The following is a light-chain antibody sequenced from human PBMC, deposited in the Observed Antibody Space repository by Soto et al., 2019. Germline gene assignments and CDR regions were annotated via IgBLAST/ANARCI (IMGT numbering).Light chain of an antibody. J-gene: IGKJ2*01. Sequence: EIVLTQSPGTLSLSLGERATLSCRASQSVSSGYLAWYQQKPGQAPRLLIYGASSRATGIPDRLSGSGSGTDFTLTISRLEPEDFAVYSCQQYGSLPGTFGQGTKLEIK. V-gene: IGKV3-20*01. CDR3: QQYGSLPGT. CDR2: GAS. CDR1: QSVSSGY.